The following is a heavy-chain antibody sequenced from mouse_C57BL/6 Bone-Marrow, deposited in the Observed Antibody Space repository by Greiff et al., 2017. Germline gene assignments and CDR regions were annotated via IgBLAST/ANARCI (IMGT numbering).Heavy chain of an antibody. CDR3: ARGPITTVVPFAY. V-gene: IGHV5-4*01. D-gene: IGHD1-1*01. J-gene: IGHJ3*01. CDR2: ISDGGSYT. CDR1: GFTFSSYA. Sequence: EVQRVESGGGLVKPGGSLKLSCAASGFTFSSYAMSWVRQTPEKRLEWVATISDGGSYTYYPDNVKGRFTISRDNAKNNLYLQMSHLKSEDTAMYYCARGPITTVVPFAYWGQGTLVTVSA.